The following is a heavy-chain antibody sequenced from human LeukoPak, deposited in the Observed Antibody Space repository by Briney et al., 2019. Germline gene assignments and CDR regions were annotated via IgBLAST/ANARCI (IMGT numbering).Heavy chain of an antibody. CDR1: GFTFSNYG. CDR3: AKVGPLWFGIYDY. D-gene: IGHD3-10*01. CDR2: ISHGGDRT. Sequence: GGSLRLSCAASGFTFSNYGMSWVRQAPGKGLEWVSGISHGGDRTDYADSVKGRFTISRDNSKNTLYLQMNSLRAEDTAVYYCAKVGPLWFGIYDYWGQGTLVTVSS. V-gene: IGHV3-23*01. J-gene: IGHJ4*02.